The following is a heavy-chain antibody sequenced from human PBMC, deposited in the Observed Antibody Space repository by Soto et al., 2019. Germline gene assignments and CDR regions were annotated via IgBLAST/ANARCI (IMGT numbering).Heavy chain of an antibody. CDR3: ARLLTYYDSSGQVRGGGDAFDI. CDR1: GYSFTSYW. Sequence: PGESLKISCKGSGYSFTSYWIGWVRQMPGKGLEWMGIIYPGDSDTRYSPSFQGQVTISADKSISTAYLQWSSLKASDTAMYYCARLLTYYDSSGQVRGGGDAFDIWGQGTMVTVSS. D-gene: IGHD3-22*01. J-gene: IGHJ3*02. V-gene: IGHV5-51*01. CDR2: IYPGDSDT.